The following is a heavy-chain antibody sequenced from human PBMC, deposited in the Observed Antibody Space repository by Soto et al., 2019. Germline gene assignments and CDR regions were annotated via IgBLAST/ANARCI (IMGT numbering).Heavy chain of an antibody. Sequence: QVQLQESGPGLVKASQTLSLTCNVSGGSISSGGYYWTWIRQPPGKGLEWIGNIHHSGSTFYNPSLKSRVSISVDTSKNQFSLKLSSVTAADKAVYFCVRGVLSWGQGNLVTHSS. CDR3: VRGVLS. J-gene: IGHJ1*01. CDR1: GGSISSGGYY. V-gene: IGHV4-31*03. CDR2: IHHSGST. D-gene: IGHD3-10*01.